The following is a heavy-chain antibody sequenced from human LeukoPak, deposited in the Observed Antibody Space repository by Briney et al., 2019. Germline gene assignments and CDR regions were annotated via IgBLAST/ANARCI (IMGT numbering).Heavy chain of an antibody. CDR3: ARDNGSGSYEDDAFDI. CDR2: INAGNGNT. V-gene: IGHV1-3*01. CDR1: GYTFASYA. D-gene: IGHD3-10*01. J-gene: IGHJ3*02. Sequence: ASVKVSRKASGYTFASYAMHWVRQAPGQRLEWMGWINAGNGNTKYSQKFQGRVTITRDTSASTAYMELSSLRSEDTAVYYCARDNGSGSYEDDAFDIWGQGTMVTVSS.